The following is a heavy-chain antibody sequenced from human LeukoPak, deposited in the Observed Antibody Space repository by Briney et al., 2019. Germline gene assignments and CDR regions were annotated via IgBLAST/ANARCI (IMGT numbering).Heavy chain of an antibody. Sequence: TPSETLSLTCTVSGGSISSGGYYWSWIRQHPGKGLEWIGYIYYSGSTYYNPSLKSRVTISVDTSKNQFSLKLSSVTAADTAVYYCARATMDYYDSSGYYLDYWGQGTLVTVSS. CDR2: IYYSGST. J-gene: IGHJ4*02. CDR3: ARATMDYYDSSGYYLDY. V-gene: IGHV4-31*03. CDR1: GGSISSGGYY. D-gene: IGHD3-22*01.